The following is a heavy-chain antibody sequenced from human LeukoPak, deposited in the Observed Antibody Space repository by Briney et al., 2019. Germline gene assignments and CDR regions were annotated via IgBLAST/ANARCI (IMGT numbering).Heavy chain of an antibody. CDR1: GDSVSSNSAA. V-gene: IGHV6-1*01. CDR2: TYYRSKWYN. D-gene: IGHD3-22*01. CDR3: ARDTMIVVVIPRDYGMDV. J-gene: IGHJ6*02. Sequence: SQTLSLTCAISGDSVSSNSAAWNWLRQSPSRGLEWLGRTYYRSKWYNDYAVSVKSRITINPDTSKNQFSLQLNSVTPEDTAVYYCARDTMIVVVIPRDYGMDVWGQGTTVTVSS.